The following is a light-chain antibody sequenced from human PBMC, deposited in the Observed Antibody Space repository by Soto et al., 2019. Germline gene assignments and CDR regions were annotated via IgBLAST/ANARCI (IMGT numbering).Light chain of an antibody. J-gene: IGKJ1*01. CDR3: QQYNNWPPWT. Sequence: EIVMTQSPATLSMSPGERATLSCRASQSVSNNLAWYQQKPGQAPRLLIYGASTRATGIPARFSGSGSGTEFTLTTSSLQSEDFAVDNCQQYNNWPPWTCGQGTKTDIK. CDR1: QSVSNN. CDR2: GAS. V-gene: IGKV3-15*01.